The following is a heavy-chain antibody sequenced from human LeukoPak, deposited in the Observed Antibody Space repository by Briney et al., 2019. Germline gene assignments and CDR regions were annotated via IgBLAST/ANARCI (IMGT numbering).Heavy chain of an antibody. CDR2: IKQDGSEK. J-gene: IGHJ1*01. CDR3: AKDFSGYDFWSGYLANFQH. CDR1: GFTFSSYW. D-gene: IGHD3-3*01. Sequence: QSGGSLRLSCAASGFTFSSYWMSWVRQAPGKGLEWVANIKQDGSEKYYVDSVKGRFTISRDNSKNTLYLQMNSLRAEDTAVYYCAKDFSGYDFWSGYLANFQHWGQGTLVTVSS. V-gene: IGHV3-7*03.